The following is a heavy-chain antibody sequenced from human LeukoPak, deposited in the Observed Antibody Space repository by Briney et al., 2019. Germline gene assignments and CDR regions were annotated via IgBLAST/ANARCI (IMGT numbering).Heavy chain of an antibody. J-gene: IGHJ5*02. CDR2: IYTNGNT. CDR1: GGSFTSGNYK. CDR3: ARGSAAAGTYWFDP. D-gene: IGHD6-13*01. V-gene: IGHV4-61*02. Sequence: SETLSLTCTVSGGSFTSGNYKWSWLRQPAGKGLEWIGRIYTNGNTDYSPSLKSRVTISIDMSKNQFFLKLSSVTAADTAVYYCARGSAAAGTYWFDPWGQGTLVTVSS.